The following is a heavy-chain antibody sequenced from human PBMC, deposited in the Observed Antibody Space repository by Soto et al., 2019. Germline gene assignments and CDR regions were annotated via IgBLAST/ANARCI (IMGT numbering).Heavy chain of an antibody. J-gene: IGHJ4*02. CDR2: IKNDGSGT. CDR1: GFTFSSYW. Sequence: EVQLVESGGGLVQPGGSLTLSCAASGFTFSSYWMHWVRQAPGKGLVWVARIKNDGSGTIYADSVKGRLTISRDNARKTLYLQMDSLRGEEKAVYFCGRGDGDYYDGNGYLGRHWGQGTLVTVSS. V-gene: IGHV3-74*01. D-gene: IGHD3-22*01. CDR3: GRGDGDYYDGNGYLGRH.